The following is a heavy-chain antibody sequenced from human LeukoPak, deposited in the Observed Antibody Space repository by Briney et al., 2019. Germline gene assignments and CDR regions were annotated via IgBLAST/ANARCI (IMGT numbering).Heavy chain of an antibody. CDR2: MSPNSGDT. CDR3: ARGPPNWGYDY. D-gene: IGHD7-27*01. J-gene: IGHJ4*02. CDR1: GYTFTSYD. V-gene: IGHV1-8*01. Sequence: ASVKVSCKASGYTFTSYDVNWVRQATGQRPEWMGWMSPNSGDTGYAQKFQDRVTMTRNTSISTAYMELSSLRSDDTAVYYCARGPPNWGYDYWGPGTLVTVSS.